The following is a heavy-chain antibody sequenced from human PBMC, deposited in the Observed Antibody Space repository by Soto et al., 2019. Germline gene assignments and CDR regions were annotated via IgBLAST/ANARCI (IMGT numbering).Heavy chain of an antibody. CDR2: ISAYNGNT. J-gene: IGHJ2*01. CDR1: GYTFSNYG. Sequence: ASVKVSCKASGYTFSNYGINWVRQAPGQGLEWMAWISAYNGNTNYAQKFQGRVTITTDTSTSTANMELRSLRSDDTAVYYCARDMPNRPRTSCVPADFRGR. CDR3: ARDMPNRPRTSCVPADF. D-gene: IGHD2-2*01. V-gene: IGHV1-18*01.